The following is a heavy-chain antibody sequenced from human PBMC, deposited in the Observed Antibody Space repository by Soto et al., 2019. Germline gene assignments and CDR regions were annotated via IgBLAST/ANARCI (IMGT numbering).Heavy chain of an antibody. D-gene: IGHD1-26*01. J-gene: IGHJ4*02. CDR2: ISGSGDST. CDR1: GFTFSSYA. CDR3: ARRGSGSCYDY. Sequence: EVQLLESGGGLVQPGGSLRLSCAASGFTFSSYAMRWVRQAPGKGLEWVSAISGSGDSTYYADSVKGRFTTSRDNSKNSLYLQMNSLRAEDTAVYYCARRGSGSCYDYWCPGTLVTVSS. V-gene: IGHV3-23*01.